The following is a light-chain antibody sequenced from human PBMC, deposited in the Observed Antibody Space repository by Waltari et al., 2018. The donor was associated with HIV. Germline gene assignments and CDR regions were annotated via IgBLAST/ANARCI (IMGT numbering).Light chain of an antibody. Sequence: QSVLTQPPSASVTRGQLVPRSCSGISATLGPHYGHCYHQLPGTPPKLLIYRNNQRPSGVPDRFSGSKSGTSASLAISGLRSEDEDGYYCAAWVDSRSVVFGGGTKLTVL. CDR3: AAWVDSRSVV. J-gene: IGLJ2*01. CDR2: RNN. V-gene: IGLV1-47*01. CDR1: SATLGPHY.